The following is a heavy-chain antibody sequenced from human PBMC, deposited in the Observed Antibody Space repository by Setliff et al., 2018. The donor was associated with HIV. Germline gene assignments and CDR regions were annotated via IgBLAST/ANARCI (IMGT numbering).Heavy chain of an antibody. CDR2: LYYDGNT. Sequence: SETLSFTCTVSVYSIRNGYYWGWIRQSPGKGLEWIGTLYYDGNTYYNPSLKSRVTMSVDTSKNQFSLNLNSVTAADTAVYYCARETIRSGHPSEAGFDFWGQGALVTVS. CDR1: VYSIRNGYY. D-gene: IGHD6-19*01. V-gene: IGHV4-38-2*02. J-gene: IGHJ4*02. CDR3: ARETIRSGHPSEAGFDF.